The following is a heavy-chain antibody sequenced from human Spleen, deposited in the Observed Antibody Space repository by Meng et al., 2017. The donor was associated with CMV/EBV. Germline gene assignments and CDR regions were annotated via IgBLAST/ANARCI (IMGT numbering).Heavy chain of an antibody. CDR1: GFTFNNYA. CDR2: IYSGGSST. CDR3: AGIVATIDDGY. D-gene: IGHD5-12*01. J-gene: IGHJ4*02. Sequence: GGSLRLSCAASGFTFNNYAMIWVRQAPGKGLEWVSVIYSGGSSTYYADSVKCRFTISRDDSKSTLYLQMNSLRAKDTAVYYCAGIVATIDDGYWGQRTLVTVSS. V-gene: IGHV3-23*03.